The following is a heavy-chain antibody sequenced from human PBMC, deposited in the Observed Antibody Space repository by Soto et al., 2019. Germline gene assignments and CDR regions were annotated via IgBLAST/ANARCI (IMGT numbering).Heavy chain of an antibody. V-gene: IGHV4-30-4*01. CDR3: GRGGDYQVDD. Sequence: SETLSLTCAVSGASTASGGYYWSWLRQPPGKGLEWLGYIYNSGTTYYNPSLKRRVSISTDTSKNHFSLRLSSVTAADAAVYYCGRGGDYQVDDWGQGTQVTVSS. CDR2: IYNSGTT. J-gene: IGHJ4*02. CDR1: GASTASGGYY. D-gene: IGHD4-17*01.